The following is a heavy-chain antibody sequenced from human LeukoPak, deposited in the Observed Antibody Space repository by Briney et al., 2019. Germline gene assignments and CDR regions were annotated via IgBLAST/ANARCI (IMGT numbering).Heavy chain of an antibody. CDR1: GFTFSSYW. CDR3: ARALGIGGF. D-gene: IGHD3-16*01. CDR2: IKEDGSEK. V-gene: IGHV3-7*01. J-gene: IGHJ4*02. Sequence: GGSLRLSCAASGFTFSSYWMSWVRQAPGKGLEWVANIKEDGSEKYYVDSVKGRFTISRDNTKKSTYLQMNSLRVEDTALYYCARALGIGGFWGQGTLVTVSS.